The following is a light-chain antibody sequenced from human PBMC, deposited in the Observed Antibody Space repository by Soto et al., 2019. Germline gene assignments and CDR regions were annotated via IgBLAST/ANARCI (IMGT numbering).Light chain of an antibody. CDR2: GNS. J-gene: IGLJ3*02. CDR1: NSNIGAGYD. CDR3: QSYDGSLSGWV. Sequence: QSVLTQPPSVSGAPGQRVTISCTGCNSNIGAGYDVHWYQQLPGTAPKLLIYGNSNRPSGVPDRFSASKSGTSASLAITGLQAEDEADYYCQSYDGSLSGWVFGGGTKLTVL. V-gene: IGLV1-40*01.